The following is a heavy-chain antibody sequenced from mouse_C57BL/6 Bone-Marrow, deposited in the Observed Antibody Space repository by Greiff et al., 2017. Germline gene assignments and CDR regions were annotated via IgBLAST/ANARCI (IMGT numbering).Heavy chain of an antibody. CDR3: ARSGYYGRGTLYAMDY. D-gene: IGHD1-1*01. CDR1: GYTFTSYW. Sequence: VQLQQPGAELVKPGASVKLSCKASGYTFTSYWMQWVKQRPGQGLEWIGEIDPSDSYTNYNQKFKGKATLTVDTSSSTAYMPISSLTSEDSAVYYCARSGYYGRGTLYAMDYWGQGTSVTVSS. CDR2: IDPSDSYT. V-gene: IGHV1-50*01. J-gene: IGHJ4*01.